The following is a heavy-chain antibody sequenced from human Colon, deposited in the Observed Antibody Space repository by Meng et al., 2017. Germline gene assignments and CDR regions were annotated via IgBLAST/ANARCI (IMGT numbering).Heavy chain of an antibody. CDR3: ARVNGDFDKAWFDP. D-gene: IGHD2-21*02. V-gene: IGHV4-61*08. CDR2: VYYTGNT. CDR1: GGSVSSGDYY. Sequence: QVELQEAGPGLVRPSEPLSLTCTVSGGSVSSGDYYWSWIRQPPGKGLEWLGYVYYTGNTNYNPSLKNRVTISLDTSNNQFSLKLTSMTAADAAIYYCARVNGDFDKAWFDPWGQGTLVTVSS. J-gene: IGHJ5*02.